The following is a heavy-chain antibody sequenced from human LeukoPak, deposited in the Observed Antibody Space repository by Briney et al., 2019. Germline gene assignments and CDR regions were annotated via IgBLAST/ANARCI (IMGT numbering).Heavy chain of an antibody. CDR3: ARGPEGSGSYMCDY. CDR1: GGSFGSHH. CDR2: INYSGTT. V-gene: IGHV4-59*11. J-gene: IGHJ4*02. D-gene: IGHD3-10*01. Sequence: NPSETLSLTCTVSGGSFGSHHWSWIRQPPGKGLEWIGYINYSGTTKYNPSLKSRAIMSVDTSKKQFSLRLTSVTAADTAVYYCARGPEGSGSYMCDYWGQGTRVTVSS.